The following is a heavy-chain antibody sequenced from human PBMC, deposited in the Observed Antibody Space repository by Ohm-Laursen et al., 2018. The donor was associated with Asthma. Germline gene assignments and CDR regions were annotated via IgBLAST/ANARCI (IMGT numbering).Heavy chain of an antibody. CDR2: INHSGST. V-gene: IGHV4-34*01. J-gene: IGHJ4*02. D-gene: IGHD1-1*01. CDR1: GGSFSGYY. CDR3: ARGPMHDYYFDT. Sequence: SETLSLTCAVYGGSFSGYYWSWIRQPPGKGLEWIGEINHSGSTNYNPSLKSRVTISVDTSKNQFSLNLSFVTAADTAMYYCARGPMHDYYFDTWGQGTLVTVSS.